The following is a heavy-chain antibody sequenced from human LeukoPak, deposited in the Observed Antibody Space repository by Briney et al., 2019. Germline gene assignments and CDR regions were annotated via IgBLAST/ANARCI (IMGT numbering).Heavy chain of an antibody. Sequence: SETLSLTCTVSGGSISSYYWSWIRQPPGKGLEWIGYIYYSGSTNYNPPLKSRVTISVDTSKNHFSLKLSSVTAADTAVYYCARAAPWFGEFDAFDIWGQGTMVTVSS. CDR2: IYYSGST. D-gene: IGHD3-10*01. J-gene: IGHJ3*02. V-gene: IGHV4-59*01. CDR3: ARAAPWFGEFDAFDI. CDR1: GGSISSYY.